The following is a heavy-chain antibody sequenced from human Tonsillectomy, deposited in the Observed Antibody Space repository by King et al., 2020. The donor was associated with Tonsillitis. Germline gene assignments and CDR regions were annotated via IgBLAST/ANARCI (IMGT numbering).Heavy chain of an antibody. D-gene: IGHD3-22*01. Sequence: VQLVESGAEVKKPGASVKVSCKASGYTFTSYYVHWVRQAPGQGLEWMGIINPSGGSTSYAQKFQGTVTMTRDTSTSTVYMELSSLKSEDTAVYYCARDRLQNYYDAGSHYYYGMDVWGQGTTVTVSS. CDR2: INPSGGST. CDR1: GYTFTSYY. J-gene: IGHJ6*02. CDR3: ARDRLQNYYDAGSHYYYGMDV. V-gene: IGHV1-46*01.